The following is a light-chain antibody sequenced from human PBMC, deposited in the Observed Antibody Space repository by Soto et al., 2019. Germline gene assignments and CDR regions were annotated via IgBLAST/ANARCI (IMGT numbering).Light chain of an antibody. CDR3: KQYGSSGT. J-gene: IGKJ1*01. Sequence: EIVLTQSPVTLSLSPGERATLSCRASQSVSNNYLAWYQQKPRQAPRLLIYGASNRATGIPDRFSGSGSGTDFTLSISRLEPEDFAVYYCKQYGSSGTFGQGTKVEIK. CDR2: GAS. V-gene: IGKV3-20*01. CDR1: QSVSNNY.